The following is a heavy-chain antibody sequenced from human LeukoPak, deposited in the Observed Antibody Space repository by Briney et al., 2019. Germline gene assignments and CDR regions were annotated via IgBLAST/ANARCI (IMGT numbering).Heavy chain of an antibody. D-gene: IGHD3-22*01. CDR1: GFTFSSYW. V-gene: IGHV3-74*01. CDR2: INSDGSST. CDR3: AKDTEYYYDSSGYQFWDY. J-gene: IGHJ4*02. Sequence: PGGSLRLSCAASGFTFSSYWMHWVRQAPGKGLVWVSRINSDGSSTSYADSVKGRFTISRDNAKNTLYLQMNSLRAEDTAVYYCAKDTEYYYDSSGYQFWDYWGQGTLVTVSS.